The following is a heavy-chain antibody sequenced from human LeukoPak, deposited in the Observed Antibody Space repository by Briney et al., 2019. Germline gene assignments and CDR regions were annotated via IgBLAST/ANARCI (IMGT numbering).Heavy chain of an antibody. CDR1: GFTLSRYI. J-gene: IGHJ5*02. V-gene: IGHV3-21*01. D-gene: IGHD2-8*02. Sequence: GGSLRLSCIASGFTLSRYIMNWVRQAPGKGLEWVAFISNDSRYIYYSDSVKGRFTISRDNAENTVYLQTNSLRVEDTAMYYSASLSGVWDTGDKKWFDPWGQGTLVTVSS. CDR3: ASLSGVWDTGDKKWFDP. CDR2: ISNDSRYI.